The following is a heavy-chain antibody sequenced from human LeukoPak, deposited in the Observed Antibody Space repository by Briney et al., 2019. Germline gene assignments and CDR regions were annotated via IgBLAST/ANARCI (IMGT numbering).Heavy chain of an antibody. V-gene: IGHV4-59*01. CDR1: GGSISSYY. J-gene: IGHJ5*02. Sequence: SETLSLTCTVSGGSISSYYWSWIRQPPGKGLEWIGYIYYSGSTNYNPSLKSRVTISVDTSKNQFSLKLSSVTAADTAVYYCARGDIAAAGTGWFDPWGQGTLVTVSS. CDR2: IYYSGST. CDR3: ARGDIAAAGTGWFDP. D-gene: IGHD6-13*01.